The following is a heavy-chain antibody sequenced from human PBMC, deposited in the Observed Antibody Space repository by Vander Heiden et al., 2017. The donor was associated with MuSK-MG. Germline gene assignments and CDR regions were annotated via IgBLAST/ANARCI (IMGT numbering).Heavy chain of an antibody. CDR1: GGSISNDNYL. V-gene: IGHV4-30-4*01. CDR3: AREVKSPVDSDAFDI. D-gene: IGHD2-2*01. Sequence: QVQLQESGPGLVKPSQTLALTCTVPGGSISNDNYLWSWLRQSPGKGLEWIGYIHYSGSAFYNPTLQSRLTLSVETSKNQFSLKLSSVTAADAAVYYCAREVKSPVDSDAFDIWGQGTMVTVSS. CDR2: IHYSGSA. J-gene: IGHJ3*02.